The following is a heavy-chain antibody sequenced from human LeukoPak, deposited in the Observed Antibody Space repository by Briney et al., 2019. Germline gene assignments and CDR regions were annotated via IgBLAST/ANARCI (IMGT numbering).Heavy chain of an antibody. D-gene: IGHD6-13*01. Sequence: NPSETLSLTCTVSGGSISSGGYYWSWLRQHPGQGLEWIGYIYYSGSTYYNPSLKSRVTISVDTSKNQFSLKLSSVTAADTAVYYCARAYSSSWYDYWGQGTLVTVSS. CDR1: GGSISSGGYY. V-gene: IGHV4-31*03. CDR2: IYYSGST. J-gene: IGHJ4*02. CDR3: ARAYSSSWYDY.